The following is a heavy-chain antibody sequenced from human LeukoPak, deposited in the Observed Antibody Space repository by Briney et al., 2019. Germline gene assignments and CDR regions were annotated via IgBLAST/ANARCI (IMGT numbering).Heavy chain of an antibody. Sequence: GGSLRLSCAASGFTFSSYGMSWVRQAPGKGLEWVSSISSRSSYIYYADSVKGRFTISRDNAKNSLYLQMNSLRAEDTVVYYCARVNWFDPWGQGTLVTVSS. CDR2: ISSRSSYI. J-gene: IGHJ5*02. V-gene: IGHV3-21*01. CDR3: ARVNWFDP. CDR1: GFTFSSYG.